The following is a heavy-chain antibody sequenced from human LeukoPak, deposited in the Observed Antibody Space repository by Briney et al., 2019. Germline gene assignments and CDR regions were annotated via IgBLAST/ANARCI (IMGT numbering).Heavy chain of an antibody. CDR1: GYSFTAYY. D-gene: IGHD3-9*01. V-gene: IGHV1-2*02. Sequence: ASVKVSCKASGYSFTAYYMHWVRQAPGQGLEWMGWINPNSGGTNYAQKFQGRVTMTRDTSITTAYMEMSRLRSVDTALYYCARSPHILTGENFDYWGQGTLVTVSS. CDR3: ARSPHILTGENFDY. J-gene: IGHJ4*02. CDR2: INPNSGGT.